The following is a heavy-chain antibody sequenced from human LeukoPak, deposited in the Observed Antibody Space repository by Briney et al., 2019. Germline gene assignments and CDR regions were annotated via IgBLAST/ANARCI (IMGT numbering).Heavy chain of an antibody. CDR2: IIPIFGTA. D-gene: IGHD6-19*01. J-gene: IGHJ4*02. CDR1: GGTFSNYA. Sequence: SVKVSCTASGGTFSNYAITWVRQAPGQGLEWMGGIIPIFGTANYAQKFQGRVTITADESTSTAYMELSSLRSEDTAVYYCARILVGGWGDFDYWGQGTLVTVSS. CDR3: ARILVGGWGDFDY. V-gene: IGHV1-69*13.